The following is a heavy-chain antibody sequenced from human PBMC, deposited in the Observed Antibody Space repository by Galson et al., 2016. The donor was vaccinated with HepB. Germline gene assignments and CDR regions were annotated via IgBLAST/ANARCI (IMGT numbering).Heavy chain of an antibody. V-gene: IGHV3-23*01. CDR2: ISGSDGST. J-gene: IGHJ4*02. CDR1: GFTVSSNY. Sequence: SLRLSCAASGFTVSSNYMSWVRQAPGKGLEWVSAISGSDGSTYYADSVKGRFTISRDNSKNTLYLQMNSLRAEDTAVYYCAKGQQLAYFDYWGQGTLVTVSS. CDR3: AKGQQLAYFDY. D-gene: IGHD6-13*01.